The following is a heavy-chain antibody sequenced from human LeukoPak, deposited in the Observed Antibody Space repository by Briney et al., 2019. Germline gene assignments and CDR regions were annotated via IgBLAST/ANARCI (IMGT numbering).Heavy chain of an antibody. CDR3: ARGRSGSGSYYSPGYNYYMDV. Sequence: SETLSLTCAVYGGSFSGYYWSWIRQPPGKGLEWIGEINHSGSTNYNPSLKSRVTISVDTSKNQFSLKLSSVTAADTAVYYCARGRSGSGSYYSPGYNYYMDVWGKGTTVTVSS. V-gene: IGHV4-34*01. CDR1: GGSFSGYY. CDR2: INHSGST. J-gene: IGHJ6*03. D-gene: IGHD3-10*01.